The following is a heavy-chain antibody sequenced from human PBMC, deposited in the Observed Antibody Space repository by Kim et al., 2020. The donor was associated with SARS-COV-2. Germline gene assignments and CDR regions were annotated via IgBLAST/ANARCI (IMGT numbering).Heavy chain of an antibody. J-gene: IGHJ6*02. D-gene: IGHD6-13*01. Sequence: GGSLRLSCAASGFTVSSNYMSWVRQAPGKGLEWVSVIYSGGSTYYADSVKGRFTISRDNSKNTLYLQMNSLRAEDTAVYYCARDDGIAAAGRRYYYYGMDVWGQGTTVTVSS. CDR2: IYSGGST. CDR1: GFTVSSNY. CDR3: ARDDGIAAAGRRYYYYGMDV. V-gene: IGHV3-53*01.